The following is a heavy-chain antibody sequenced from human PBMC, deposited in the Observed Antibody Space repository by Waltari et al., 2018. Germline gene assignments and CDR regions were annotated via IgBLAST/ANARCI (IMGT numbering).Heavy chain of an antibody. Sequence: QVQLVQSGAEVKKPGSSVTVSCKASVASFNSQALSVVRQAPGQGLEWVGRIIPICATTNDAQKFQGRGTITASASTDTLYMEMTGLTSEDTAVYYCAREVYFFESGGDFWGPGTLVTVSS. CDR2: IIPICATT. D-gene: IGHD2-21*01. J-gene: IGHJ4*02. V-gene: IGHV1-69*15. CDR3: AREVYFFESGGDF. CDR1: VASFNSQA.